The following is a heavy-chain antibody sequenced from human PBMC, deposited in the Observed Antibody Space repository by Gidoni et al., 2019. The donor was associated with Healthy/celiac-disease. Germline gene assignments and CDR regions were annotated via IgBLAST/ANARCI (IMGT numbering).Heavy chain of an antibody. CDR3: ARLATVTTWNYYYGMDV. D-gene: IGHD4-17*01. V-gene: IGHV1-69*01. CDR1: GGTFSSYA. Sequence: QVQLVQSGAEVKKPGSSVKVSCKASGGTFSSYAISWVRQAPGQGLEWMGGIIPIFGTANYAQKFQGRVTITADESTSTAYMELSSLRSEDTAVYYCARLATVTTWNYYYGMDVWGQGTTVTVSS. CDR2: IIPIFGTA. J-gene: IGHJ6*02.